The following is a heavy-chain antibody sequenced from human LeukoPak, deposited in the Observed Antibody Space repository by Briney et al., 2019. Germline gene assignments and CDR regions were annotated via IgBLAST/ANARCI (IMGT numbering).Heavy chain of an antibody. CDR2: IIPIFGTA. Sequence: SVKVSCKDSGRTFRSYAISWVRQAPGQGFEWMGGIIPIFGTANYAQKFQGRVTITADESTSTAYMELSSLRSEDTAVYYCARDPPSWRELGREAFDIWGQGTMVTVSS. J-gene: IGHJ3*02. CDR1: GRTFRSYA. CDR3: ARDPPSWRELGREAFDI. D-gene: IGHD1-26*01. V-gene: IGHV1-69*01.